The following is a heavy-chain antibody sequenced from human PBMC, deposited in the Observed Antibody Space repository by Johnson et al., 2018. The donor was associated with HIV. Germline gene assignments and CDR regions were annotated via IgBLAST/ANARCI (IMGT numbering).Heavy chain of an antibody. CDR1: GFTFSSYD. Sequence: VQLVESGGGLVKPGGSLRLSCAASGFTFSSYDMHWVRQATGKGLEWVSAISGSGGSTYYADSVKGRFTISRDNSKNTLYLQMNRLRAEDTALYFGAKDRTNWGYDAFDIWGQGTFVTVSP. V-gene: IGHV3-23*04. CDR2: ISGSGGST. CDR3: AKDRTNWGYDAFDI. D-gene: IGHD7-27*01. J-gene: IGHJ3*02.